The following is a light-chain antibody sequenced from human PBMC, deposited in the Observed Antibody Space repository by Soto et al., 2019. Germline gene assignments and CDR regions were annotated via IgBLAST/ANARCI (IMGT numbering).Light chain of an antibody. V-gene: IGLV2-23*01. J-gene: IGLJ1*01. CDR1: RSDVGSYNL. CDR2: EGS. CDR3: CSYAGSSTPYV. Sequence: SVLTQPASVSGSPGQSITISCTGTRSDVGSYNLVSWYQQHPGKAPKLMIYEGSKRPSGVSNRFSGSKSGNTASLTISGLQAEDEADYYCCSYAGSSTPYVFGTGTKVTVL.